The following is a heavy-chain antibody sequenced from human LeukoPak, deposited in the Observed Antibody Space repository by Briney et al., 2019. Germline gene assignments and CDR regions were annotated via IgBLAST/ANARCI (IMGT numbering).Heavy chain of an antibody. CDR3: ARHPVGSAWHFDY. D-gene: IGHD6-19*01. Sequence: PSETLSLTCTVSGGSISSYYWSWIRQPPGKGLEWIGYIYYSGSTNYNPSLKSRVTISVDTSKNQFSLKLSSVTAADTAVYYCARHPVGSAWHFDYWGQGTLVTVSS. CDR1: GGSISSYY. CDR2: IYYSGST. J-gene: IGHJ4*02. V-gene: IGHV4-59*08.